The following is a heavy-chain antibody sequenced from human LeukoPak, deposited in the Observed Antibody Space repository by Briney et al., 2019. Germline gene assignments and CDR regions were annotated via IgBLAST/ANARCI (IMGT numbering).Heavy chain of an antibody. CDR3: AKDYYYDSSGYYGY. CDR2: ISWNSGSI. V-gene: IGHV3-9*01. Sequence: GRSLRLSCAASGFTFDDYAMHWVRQAPGKGLEWVSGISWNSGSIGYADSVKDRFTISRDNAKNSLYLQMNSLRAEDTALYYCAKDYYYDSSGYYGYWGQGTLVTVSS. CDR1: GFTFDDYA. D-gene: IGHD3-22*01. J-gene: IGHJ4*02.